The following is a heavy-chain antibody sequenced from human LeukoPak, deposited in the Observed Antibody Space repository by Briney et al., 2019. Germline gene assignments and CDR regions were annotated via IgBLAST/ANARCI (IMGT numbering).Heavy chain of an antibody. Sequence: SSETLSLTCTVSGGSISSGSYYWSCIRQPAGKGLEWIGRLYTSGITNYNPSLKSRVAMSIDTSKNQFSLKLSSVTAADTAVYYCARGYSSSSYEDDYWGQGTLVTVSS. CDR1: GGSISSGSYY. CDR3: ARGYSSSSYEDDY. D-gene: IGHD6-13*01. V-gene: IGHV4-61*02. J-gene: IGHJ4*02. CDR2: LYTSGIT.